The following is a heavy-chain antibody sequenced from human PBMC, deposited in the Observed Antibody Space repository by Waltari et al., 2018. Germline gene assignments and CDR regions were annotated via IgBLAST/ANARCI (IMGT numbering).Heavy chain of an antibody. CDR1: GFTLRTYS. J-gene: IGHJ3*02. D-gene: IGHD4-17*01. CDR2: ISSRSNI. V-gene: IGHV3-21*01. Sequence: EVPLVESGGGLVKPGGSLRPSCAASGFTLRTYSMNWVRQAPGKGLGGVSSISSRSNIDYVDSVKGRFTITRDNAKNSRYLQMNSLRAEDTAVYDCGRDVYGDYVGGGGGAFDIWGQGTMVTVSS. CDR3: GRDVYGDYVGGGGGAFDI.